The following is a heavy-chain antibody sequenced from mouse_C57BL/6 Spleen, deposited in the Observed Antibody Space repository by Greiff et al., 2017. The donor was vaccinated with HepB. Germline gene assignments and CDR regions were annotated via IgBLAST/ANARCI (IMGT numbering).Heavy chain of an antibody. CDR1: GYTFTSYW. J-gene: IGHJ3*01. D-gene: IGHD1-1*01. CDR3: ARGVRYSTWFAY. CDR2: IDPNSGGT. V-gene: IGHV1-72*01. Sequence: QVQLQQPGAELVKPGASVKLSCKASGYTFTSYWMHWVKQRPGRGLEWIGRIDPNSGGTKYNEKFKSKATLTVDKPSSTAYMPLSTLTSEDSAVYYCARGVRYSTWFAYWGQGTLVTVSA.